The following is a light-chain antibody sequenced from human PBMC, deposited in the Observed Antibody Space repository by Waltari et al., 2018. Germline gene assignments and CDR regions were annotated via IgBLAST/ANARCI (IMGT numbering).Light chain of an antibody. CDR1: SSDIGAYSY. Sequence: QAALTQPASVSGSPGQSITISCTGTSSDIGAYSYVSWFQQHPGKAPKLMICGVSIRPSGVSNRFSGSKSGNMASLTISGLQAEDEADYYCSSFTDSRIYVFGSGTKVTVL. V-gene: IGLV2-14*03. CDR3: SSFTDSRIYV. CDR2: GVS. J-gene: IGLJ1*01.